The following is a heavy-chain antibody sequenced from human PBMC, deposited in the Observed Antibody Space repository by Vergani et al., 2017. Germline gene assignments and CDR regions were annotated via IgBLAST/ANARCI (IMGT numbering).Heavy chain of an antibody. J-gene: IGHJ4*02. CDR3: ASLVRGYDGY. CDR2: INHSGST. V-gene: IGHV4-34*01. Sequence: QVQLQQWGAGLLKPSETLSLTCAVYGGSFSGYYWSWIRQPPGKGLEWIGEINHSGSTNYNPSLKSRVTISVDTSKNQFSLKLSSVTAADTAVYYCASLVRGYDGYWGQGTLVTVSS. CDR1: GGSFSGYY. D-gene: IGHD5-12*01.